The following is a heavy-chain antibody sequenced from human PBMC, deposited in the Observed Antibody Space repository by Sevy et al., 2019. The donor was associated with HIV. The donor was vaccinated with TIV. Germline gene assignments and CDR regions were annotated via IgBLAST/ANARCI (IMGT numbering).Heavy chain of an antibody. J-gene: IGHJ6*02. CDR3: AKAVADSNYYYGLDV. CDR2: IWFDGSNK. V-gene: IGHV3-33*06. Sequence: GGSLRLSCAASGFTFSTYSMHWVRQAPGKGLEWVALIWFDGSNKYYADSVKGRFTISRDNSKNTLYLQMNSLRAEDTAVYYCAKAVADSNYYYGLDVWGQGTTVIVSS. CDR1: GFTFSTYS. D-gene: IGHD6-19*01.